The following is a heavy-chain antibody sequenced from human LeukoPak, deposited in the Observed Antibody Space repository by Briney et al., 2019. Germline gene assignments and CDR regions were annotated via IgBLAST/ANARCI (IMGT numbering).Heavy chain of an antibody. CDR1: GYIFTRYA. J-gene: IGHJ6*02. CDR3: ARDPIVVVPAAEFSYYYYGMDV. V-gene: IGHV1-3*01. CDR2: INAGNGNT. Sequence: ASVKVSCKASGYIFTRYAIHWVRQAPGQGLEWMGWINAGNGNTKYSQKFQGRVTITRDTSASTAYMELSSLRSEDTAVYYCARDPIVVVPAAEFSYYYYGMDVWGQGTTVTVSS. D-gene: IGHD2-2*01.